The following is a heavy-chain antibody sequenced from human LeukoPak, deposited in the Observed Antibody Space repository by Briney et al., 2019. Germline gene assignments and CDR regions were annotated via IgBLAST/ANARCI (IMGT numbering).Heavy chain of an antibody. CDR1: GFTFSSYA. Sequence: GGSLSLSCAASGFTFSSYAMSWVRQAPGKGLEWVSAISGSGGSTYYADSVKGRFTISRDNSKNTLYLQMNSLRAEDTAVYYCARLWELPSPFDYWGQGTLVTVSS. CDR3: ARLWELPSPFDY. V-gene: IGHV3-23*01. J-gene: IGHJ4*02. CDR2: ISGSGGST. D-gene: IGHD1-26*01.